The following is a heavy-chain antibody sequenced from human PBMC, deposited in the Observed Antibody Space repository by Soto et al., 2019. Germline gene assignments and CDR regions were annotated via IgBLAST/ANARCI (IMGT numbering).Heavy chain of an antibody. CDR1: GFIISNYG. D-gene: IGHD1-1*01. V-gene: IGHV3-33*01. J-gene: IGHJ4*02. CDR2: IWQDGSNS. CDR3: ATASCAAGNCVDFDY. Sequence: GGSLRLSCAASGFIISNYGMHWVRQAPGKGPEWVAVIWQDGSNSYYADSVKVRFTMSRDNSKNTLFLLMNSLRAEDTAMYYCATASCAAGNCVDFDYWGQGTLVTVSS.